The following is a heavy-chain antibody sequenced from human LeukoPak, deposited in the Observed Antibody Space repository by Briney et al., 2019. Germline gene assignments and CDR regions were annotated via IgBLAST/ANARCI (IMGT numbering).Heavy chain of an antibody. Sequence: SETLSLTCTVSGGSISSHHWSWIRQPPGKGLEWIGYIYYSGNTNYNPSLKSRVTISVDTSKTQFSLKLSSVTAADTAVYYCARHRLLGGDISWGQGTLVTVSS. D-gene: IGHD5-12*01. V-gene: IGHV4-59*08. CDR2: IYYSGNT. CDR1: GGSISSHH. J-gene: IGHJ4*02. CDR3: ARHRLLGGDIS.